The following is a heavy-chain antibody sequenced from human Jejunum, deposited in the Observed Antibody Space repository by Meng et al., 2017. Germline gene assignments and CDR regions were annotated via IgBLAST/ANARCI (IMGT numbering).Heavy chain of an antibody. V-gene: IGHV4-30-4*01. CDR3: ARSGLLWDY. CDR1: SDSLTGGESF. D-gene: IGHD2-2*01. J-gene: IGHJ4*02. Sequence: VQPLDSDPGPVDPSAPLSITCTVYSDSLTGGESFWSWTRQPLGKGVEWIVYMDSRGCTFYIPSLKSRVTISVDSSHNQFSLKLSSVTAADTAVYFGARSGLLWDYWGQGTLVTVSS. CDR2: MDSRGCT.